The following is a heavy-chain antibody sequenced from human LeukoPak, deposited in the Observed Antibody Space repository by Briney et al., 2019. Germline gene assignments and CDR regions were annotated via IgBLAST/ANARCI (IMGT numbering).Heavy chain of an antibody. V-gene: IGHV3-21*01. CDR2: ISPSGDHR. CDR3: ARDAAYFDSSGYYPDPLDY. D-gene: IGHD3-22*01. J-gene: IGHJ4*02. CDR1: GFSFSAYN. Sequence: GGSLRLSCAASGFSFSAYNINWVRQAPGKGLEWVSCISPSGDHRYYADSVRGRFTISRDNAMNSVYLQMNSLRAEDTAVYYCARDAAYFDSSGYYPDPLDYWGQGTLVSVSS.